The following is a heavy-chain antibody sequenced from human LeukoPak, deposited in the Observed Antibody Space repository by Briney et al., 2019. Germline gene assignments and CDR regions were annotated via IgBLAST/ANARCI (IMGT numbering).Heavy chain of an antibody. J-gene: IGHJ4*02. D-gene: IGHD1-14*01. CDR2: ISGSGGTT. Sequence: GGSLRLSCAASGFTFSSHTMNWVRQAPGKGLECVSSISGSGGTTYYADSLKGQFTISRDNSKNTLYLQMNSLRAEDTAVYYCAKGYNWGQGTLVTVSS. V-gene: IGHV3-23*01. CDR1: GFTFSSHT. CDR3: AKGYN.